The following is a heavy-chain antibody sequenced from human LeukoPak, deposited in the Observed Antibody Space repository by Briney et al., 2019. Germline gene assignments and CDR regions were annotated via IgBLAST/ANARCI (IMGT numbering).Heavy chain of an antibody. CDR1: GFTFSSYG. CDR3: AKDDSYYYYYMDV. Sequence: GGSLRLSCAASGFTFSSYGMSWVRQAPGKGLEWVSAISGSGGSTYYADSVKGRFTISRDNSKNTLYLQMNSLRAEDTAVYYCAKDDSYYYYYMDVWGKGTTVTISS. V-gene: IGHV3-23*01. D-gene: IGHD2-21*02. CDR2: ISGSGGST. J-gene: IGHJ6*03.